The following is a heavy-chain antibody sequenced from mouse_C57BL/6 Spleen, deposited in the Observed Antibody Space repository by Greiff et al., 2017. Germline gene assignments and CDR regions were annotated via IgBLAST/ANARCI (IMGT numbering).Heavy chain of an antibody. V-gene: IGHV14-4*01. J-gene: IGHJ2*01. CDR1: GFNIKDDY. CDR3: TTGGGPGPFDY. D-gene: IGHD1-1*02. Sequence: EVQLQQSGAELVRPGASVKLSCTASGFNIKDDYMHWVKQRPEQGLEWIGWIDPENGDTEYASKFQGKATITADTSSDTAYLQLRSLTSEDTAVYYCTTGGGPGPFDYWGQGTTLTVSA. CDR2: IDPENGDT.